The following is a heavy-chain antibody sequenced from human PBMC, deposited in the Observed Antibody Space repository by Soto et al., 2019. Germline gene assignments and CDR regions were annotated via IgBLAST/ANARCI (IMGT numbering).Heavy chain of an antibody. CDR3: ARHEIAAARTIFFNWFDP. J-gene: IGHJ5*02. Sequence: SETLSLTCTVSGGSISSSSYYWGWIRQPPGKGLEWIGSIYYSGSTYYNPSPKSRVTISVDTSKNQFSLRLGSVTAADTAVYYCARHEIAAARTIFFNWFDPWGQGTLVTVSS. CDR1: GGSISSSSYY. V-gene: IGHV4-39*01. D-gene: IGHD6-13*01. CDR2: IYYSGST.